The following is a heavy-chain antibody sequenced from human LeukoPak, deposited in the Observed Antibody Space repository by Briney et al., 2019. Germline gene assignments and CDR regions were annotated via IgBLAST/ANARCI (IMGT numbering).Heavy chain of an antibody. Sequence: GASVNVSCKTSGYTFTTFAISWVRQAPGQGLEWMGIINPSGGSTNYAQKFQGRVTMTTDTSTSTSYMELRSLRSDDTAVYYCARDRGYVSASPCDYWGQGTLVTVSS. CDR3: ARDRGYVSASPCDY. CDR2: INPSGGST. D-gene: IGHD5-12*01. J-gene: IGHJ4*02. CDR1: GYTFTTFA. V-gene: IGHV1-18*01.